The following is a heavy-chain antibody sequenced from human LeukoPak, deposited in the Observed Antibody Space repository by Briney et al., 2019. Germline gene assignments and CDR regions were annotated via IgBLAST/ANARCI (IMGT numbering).Heavy chain of an antibody. D-gene: IGHD3-22*01. CDR3: ARRITMIVVVHDAFDI. CDR1: GFTFSSYW. V-gene: IGHV3-7*01. J-gene: IGHJ3*02. CDR2: IKQDGSEK. Sequence: GGSLRLSCAASGFTFSSYWMSWVRQAPGKGLEWVANIKQDGSEKYYVDSVKGRFTISRDNAKNSLYLQMNSLRAEDTAVYYCARRITMIVVVHDAFDIWGQGTMVTVSS.